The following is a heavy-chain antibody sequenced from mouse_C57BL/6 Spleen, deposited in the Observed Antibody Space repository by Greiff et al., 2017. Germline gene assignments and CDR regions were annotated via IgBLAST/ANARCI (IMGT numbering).Heavy chain of an antibody. V-gene: IGHV14-4*01. CDR1: GFNITDDY. CDR3: SSRTGTFDD. CDR2: IDPENGDT. D-gene: IGHD4-1*01. J-gene: IGHJ2*01. Sequence: VQLQQSGAELVRPGASVKLSCTASGFNITDDYMHWVKQRPEQGLEWIGCIDPENGDTEYASKFQGKATITADTSSNPAYLQLSSLTSEDTAVYYCSSRTGTFDDWGQGTTLTVSS.